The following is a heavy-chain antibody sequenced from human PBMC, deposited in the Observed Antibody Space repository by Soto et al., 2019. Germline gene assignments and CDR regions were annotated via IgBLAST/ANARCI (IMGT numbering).Heavy chain of an antibody. CDR1: GFTFSIFA. J-gene: IGHJ3*02. Sequence: GPSLRLSCSASGFTFSIFAMSWARQAPRKGLEWVSGLGGSNDDTYYADSVKGRFTISRDNPKNTLLLQMTSLRAEDTAVYFCAKDRGNHHSVWEPFDICAQGATVTV. CDR3: AKDRGNHHSVWEPFDI. V-gene: IGHV3-23*01. CDR2: LGGSNDDT. D-gene: IGHD1-26*01.